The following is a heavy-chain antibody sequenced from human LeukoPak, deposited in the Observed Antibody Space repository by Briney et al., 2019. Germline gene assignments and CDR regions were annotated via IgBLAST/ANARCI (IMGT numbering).Heavy chain of an antibody. Sequence: GGSLRLSCAASGFIFTDYSMNWVRQAPGKGLEWVSYIDRTSNNIYYPDSVKGRFTISRDNAKNSLYLQMNSLRDEDTAVYYCAREGDYDILTGYPVVPYGMDVWGQGTTVTVSS. CDR2: IDRTSNNI. CDR1: GFIFTDYS. J-gene: IGHJ6*02. D-gene: IGHD3-9*01. V-gene: IGHV3-48*02. CDR3: AREGDYDILTGYPVVPYGMDV.